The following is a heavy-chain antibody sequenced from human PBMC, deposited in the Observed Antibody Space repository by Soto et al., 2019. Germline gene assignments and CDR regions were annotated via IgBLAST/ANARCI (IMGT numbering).Heavy chain of an antibody. V-gene: IGHV1-69*13. CDR3: ARCPTYYDFWSGYSYYGMDV. J-gene: IGHJ6*02. CDR1: GGTFSSYA. Sequence: GASVKVSCKASGGTFSSYAISWVRQAPGQGLERMGGIIPIFGTANYAQKFQGRVTITADESTSTAYMELSSLRSEDTAVYYCARCPTYYDFWSGYSYYGMDVWGQGTTVTVSS. D-gene: IGHD3-3*01. CDR2: IIPIFGTA.